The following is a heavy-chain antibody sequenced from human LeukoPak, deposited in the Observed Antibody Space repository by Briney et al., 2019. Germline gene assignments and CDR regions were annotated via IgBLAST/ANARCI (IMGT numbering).Heavy chain of an antibody. CDR3: ARDGWGYYDSSGYSPEDAFDI. CDR2: INTNTGNP. Sequence: ASVKVSCKASGYTFTSYAMNWVRQAPGQGLEWMGWINTNTGNPTYAQGFTGRFVFSLDTSVSTAYLQISSLKAEDTAVYYCARDGWGYYDSSGYSPEDAFDIWGQGTMVTVSS. J-gene: IGHJ3*02. V-gene: IGHV7-4-1*02. CDR1: GYTFTSYA. D-gene: IGHD3-22*01.